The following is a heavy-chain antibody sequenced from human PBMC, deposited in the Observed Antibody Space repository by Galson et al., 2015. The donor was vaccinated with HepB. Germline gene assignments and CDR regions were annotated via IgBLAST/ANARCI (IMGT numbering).Heavy chain of an antibody. V-gene: IGHV3-11*01. CDR1: GFTFSDYY. Sequence: SLRLSCAASGFTFSDYYMSWIRQAPGKGLEWVSYISRSGATTIYYADSVKGRFTISRDNAKNSLYLEMNSLRVEDTAVYYCATKGTDNMNWLPFGYWGQGTLVTVSS. CDR3: ATKGTDNMNWLPFGY. J-gene: IGHJ4*02. CDR2: ISRSGATTI. D-gene: IGHD1-1*01.